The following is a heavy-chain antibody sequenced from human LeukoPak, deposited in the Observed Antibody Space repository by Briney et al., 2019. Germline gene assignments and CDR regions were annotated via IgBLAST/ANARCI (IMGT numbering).Heavy chain of an antibody. CDR1: GGPFSGYY. J-gene: IGHJ4*02. CDR2: INHSGST. D-gene: IGHD2-15*01. CDR3: ARGSGGTWYFDY. V-gene: IGHV4-34*01. Sequence: SETLSLTCAVYGGPFSGYYWSWNRQPPGKGLEWIGEINHSGSTNYNPSLKSRVTISVDTSKNQFSLKLSSVTAADTAVYYCARGSGGTWYFDYWGQGTLVTVSS.